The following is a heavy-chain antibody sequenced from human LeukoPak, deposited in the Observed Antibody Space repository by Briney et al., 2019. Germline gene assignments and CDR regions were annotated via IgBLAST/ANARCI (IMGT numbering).Heavy chain of an antibody. J-gene: IGHJ4*02. CDR2: INHSGST. V-gene: IGHV4-34*01. CDR1: GGSFSGYY. D-gene: IGHD1-26*01. Sequence: SETLSLTCAVYGGSFSGYYWSWIRQPPAKGLEGIGEINHSGSTNYNPSLKSRVTISVDTSKNQFSLKLSSVTAADTAVYYCAASGSYYPDYWGQGTLVTVSS. CDR3: AASGSYYPDY.